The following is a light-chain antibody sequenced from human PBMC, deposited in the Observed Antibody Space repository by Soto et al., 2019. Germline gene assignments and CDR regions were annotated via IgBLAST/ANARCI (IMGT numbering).Light chain of an antibody. Sequence: EIVMTQSPASLSVSPGERATLSCRASQSVSSNLAWYQQKPGQAPRLLIYGASTRATGIPARFSGSGSGTEFTLTISSLQSEDSAVYYCQQTSNWPPSITFGQGTRLEIK. CDR3: QQTSNWPPSIT. V-gene: IGKV3-15*01. CDR1: QSVSSN. CDR2: GAS. J-gene: IGKJ5*01.